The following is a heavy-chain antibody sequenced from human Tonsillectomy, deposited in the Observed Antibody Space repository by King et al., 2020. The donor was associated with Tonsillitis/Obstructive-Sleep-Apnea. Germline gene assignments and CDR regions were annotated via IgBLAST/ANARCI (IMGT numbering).Heavy chain of an antibody. CDR2: INHSGST. J-gene: IGHJ6*03. V-gene: IGHV4-34*01. CDR3: ARVSVVVVAANRRPPYMDV. CDR1: GGSSSGYY. D-gene: IGHD2-15*01. Sequence: VQLQQWGAGLLKPSETLSLTCAVYGGSSSGYYWSWIRQPPGKGLEWIGEINHSGSTNYNPSLKSRVTISVDTSKNQFSLKLSSVTAADTAVYYCARVSVVVVAANRRPPYMDVWGKGTTVTVSS.